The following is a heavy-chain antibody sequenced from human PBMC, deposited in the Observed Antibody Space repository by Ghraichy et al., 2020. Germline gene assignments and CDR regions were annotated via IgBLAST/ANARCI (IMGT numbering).Heavy chain of an antibody. D-gene: IGHD6-13*01. Sequence: GGSLRLSCAASGFTVSSNYMSWVRQAPGKGLEWVSVIYSGGSTYYADSVKGRFTISRDNSKNTLYLQMNSLRAEDTAVYYCARSYSTYHAFDIWGQGTMVTVSS. V-gene: IGHV3-66*02. J-gene: IGHJ3*02. CDR3: ARSYSTYHAFDI. CDR2: IYSGGST. CDR1: GFTVSSNY.